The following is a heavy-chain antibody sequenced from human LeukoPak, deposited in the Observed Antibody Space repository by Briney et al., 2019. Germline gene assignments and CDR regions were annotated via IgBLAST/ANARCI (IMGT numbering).Heavy chain of an antibody. CDR3: AAFIAARTTYYYYYMDV. CDR2: ISYDGSKK. J-gene: IGHJ6*03. V-gene: IGHV3-30*04. D-gene: IGHD6-6*01. Sequence: GGSLRLSCAASGFTFSSYAMHWVRQAPGKGLEWVAVISYDGSKKYYADSVKGRFTISRDNSKNTQHLQMNSLRAEDTAVYYCAAFIAARTTYYYYYMDVWGKGTTVTVSS. CDR1: GFTFSSYA.